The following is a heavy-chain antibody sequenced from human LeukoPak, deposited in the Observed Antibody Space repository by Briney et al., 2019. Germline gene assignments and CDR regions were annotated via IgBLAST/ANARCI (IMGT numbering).Heavy chain of an antibody. J-gene: IGHJ4*02. V-gene: IGHV3-9*03. D-gene: IGHD4-17*01. Sequence: GRSLRLSCAASGFTFDDYATHWVRQARGKGREGGSGISWNSGSIVYADSVKGRFTISRDHAKNSLYLQMNSLRAEDMALYYCAKDLSGDYDTTYFHHWREGTLLSLPS. CDR2: ISWNSGSI. CDR3: AKDLSGDYDTTYFHH. CDR1: GFTFDDYA.